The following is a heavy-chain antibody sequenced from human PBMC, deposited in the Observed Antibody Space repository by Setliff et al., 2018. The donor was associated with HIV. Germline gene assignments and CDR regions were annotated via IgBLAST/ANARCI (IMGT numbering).Heavy chain of an antibody. CDR3: ARWGSGSYERVFDY. CDR2: ISPDGSAT. CDR1: GFSLSSGW. D-gene: IGHD1-26*01. V-gene: IGHV3-7*01. Sequence: PGGSLRLSCAASGFSLSSGWGGWVRQAPAKGLEWVANISPDGSATSYVDSVKGRFTISRDNANNVGYLQRNSLSVEDTAVYFCARWGSGSYERVFDYWGQGMLVTVS. J-gene: IGHJ4*02.